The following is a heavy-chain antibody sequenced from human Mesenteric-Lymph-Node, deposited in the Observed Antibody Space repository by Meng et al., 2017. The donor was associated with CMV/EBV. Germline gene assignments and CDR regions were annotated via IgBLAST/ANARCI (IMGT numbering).Heavy chain of an antibody. J-gene: IGHJ4*02. V-gene: IGHV3-30*02. Sequence: GESLKISCAASGFTFSSYGMHWVRQAPGKGLEWVAFIRYDGSNKYYADSVKGRFTISRDNSKNTLYLQMNSLRAEDTAVYYCAKDRALRAPSIVVVPAALHYWGQGTLVTVSS. CDR1: GFTFSSYG. D-gene: IGHD2-2*01. CDR3: AKDRALRAPSIVVVPAALHY. CDR2: IRYDGSNK.